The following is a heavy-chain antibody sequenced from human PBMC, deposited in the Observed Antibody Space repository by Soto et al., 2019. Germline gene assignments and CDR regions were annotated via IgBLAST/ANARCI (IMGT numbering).Heavy chain of an antibody. J-gene: IGHJ5*02. D-gene: IGHD6-19*01. CDR2: ISAYNGNT. Sequence: QVQLVQSGAEVKKPGASVKVSCKASGYTITSYGISWVRQAPGQGLEWMGWISAYNGNTNYAQKLQGRVTMTTDTSTSTAYMELRSLRSDDTAVYYCARDPSIAVAGTSFDWFDPWGQGTLVTVSS. CDR3: ARDPSIAVAGTSFDWFDP. V-gene: IGHV1-18*04. CDR1: GYTITSYG.